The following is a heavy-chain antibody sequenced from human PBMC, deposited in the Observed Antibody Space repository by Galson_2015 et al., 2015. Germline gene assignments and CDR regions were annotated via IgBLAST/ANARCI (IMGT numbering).Heavy chain of an antibody. CDR1: RYSFSNYW. V-gene: IGHV5-51*01. Sequence: QSGAEVKKPGESLKISCKGSRYSFSNYWIGWVRQMPGKGLEWMGIIYPDDSETRYSPSFQGQVTISADKSISTAYLQWSSLKASDTAMYYCTRHHYSRGWYEATFDYWGQGTLVTVSS. D-gene: IGHD6-19*01. CDR2: IYPDDSET. J-gene: IGHJ4*02. CDR3: TRHHYSRGWYEATFDY.